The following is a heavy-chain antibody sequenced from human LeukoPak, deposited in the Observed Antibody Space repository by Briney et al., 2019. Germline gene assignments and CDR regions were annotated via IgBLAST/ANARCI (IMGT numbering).Heavy chain of an antibody. CDR1: GGSISSGGYY. Sequence: SETLSLTCTVSGGSISSGGYYWSWIRQHPGKGLEWIGYIYYSGSTYYNPSLKSRVTISVDTSKNQFSLKLSSVTAADTAVYYCARANWGLVSGAFDIWGQGTMVTVSS. D-gene: IGHD7-27*01. CDR2: IYYSGST. V-gene: IGHV4-31*03. J-gene: IGHJ3*02. CDR3: ARANWGLVSGAFDI.